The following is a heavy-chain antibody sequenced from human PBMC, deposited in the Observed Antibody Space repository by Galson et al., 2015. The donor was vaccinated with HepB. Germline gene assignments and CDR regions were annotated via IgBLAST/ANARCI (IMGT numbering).Heavy chain of an antibody. D-gene: IGHD6-19*01. V-gene: IGHV3-21*01. CDR1: GFTFSSYS. Sequence: SLRLSCAASGFTFSSYSMNWVRQAPGKGLEWVSSISSSSSYIYYADSVKGRFTISRDNAKNSLYLQMNSLRAEDTAVYYCARDHSSGWSRWGYYYGMDVWGQGTTVTVSS. CDR3: ARDHSSGWSRWGYYYGMDV. CDR2: ISSSSSYI. J-gene: IGHJ6*02.